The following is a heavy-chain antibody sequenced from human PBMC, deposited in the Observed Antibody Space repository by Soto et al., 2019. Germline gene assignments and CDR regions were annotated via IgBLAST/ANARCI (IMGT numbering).Heavy chain of an antibody. CDR1: GGSLSNYY. V-gene: IGHV4-59*01. CDR3: ARNAHGGTPFFAN. Sequence: QVQLQESGPGLVKPSETLSLTCTVSGGSLSNYYWSWIRQPPGKGLEWIGYIYYSGRTNYNPSLKRRLTMSVDTSKNQASLKLISVPAADTAVYYCARNAHGGTPFFANWGQGTLVTVSS. J-gene: IGHJ4*02. CDR2: IYYSGRT. D-gene: IGHD2-15*01.